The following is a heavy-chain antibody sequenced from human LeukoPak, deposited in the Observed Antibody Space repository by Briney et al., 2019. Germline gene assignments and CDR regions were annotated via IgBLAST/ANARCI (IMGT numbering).Heavy chain of an antibody. CDR1: GYTFTGYY. J-gene: IGHJ4*02. D-gene: IGHD3-10*01. V-gene: IGHV1-2*02. Sequence: ASVKVSCKASGYTFTGYYMHWVRQAPGQGLEWMGWINPNSGGTNYAQKFQGRVTMTRDTSISTAYMELSRLRSDDTAVYYCARSRGGSGSYYSLDYWGQGTLVTVSS. CDR2: INPNSGGT. CDR3: ARSRGGSGSYYSLDY.